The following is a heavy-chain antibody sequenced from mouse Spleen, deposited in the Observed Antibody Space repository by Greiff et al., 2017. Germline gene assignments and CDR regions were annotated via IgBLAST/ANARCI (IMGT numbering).Heavy chain of an antibody. CDR1: GFSLTSYG. J-gene: IGHJ4*01. CDR2: IWSDGST. CDR3: ARQGYGNLYYYAMDY. Sequence: VHLVESGPGLVAPSQSLSITCTVSGFSLTSYGVSWVRQPPGKGLEWLVVIWSDGSTTYNSALKSRLSISKDNSKSQVFLKMNSLQTDDTAMYYCARQGYGNLYYYAMDYWGQGTSVTVSS. D-gene: IGHD2-10*02. V-gene: IGHV2-6-1*01.